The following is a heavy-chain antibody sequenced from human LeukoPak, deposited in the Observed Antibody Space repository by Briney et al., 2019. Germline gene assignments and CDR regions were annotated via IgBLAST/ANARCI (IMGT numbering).Heavy chain of an antibody. V-gene: IGHV3-21*01. Sequence: PGGSLRLSCAASGFTFSSYSMNWVRQAPGKGLEWVSSISSSSSYIYYADSVKGRFTISRDNAKNSLYLQMNSLRAEDTAVYYCARDLKGMDTAMVAWGQGTLVTVSS. D-gene: IGHD5-18*01. J-gene: IGHJ5*02. CDR1: GFTFSSYS. CDR2: ISSSSSYI. CDR3: ARDLKGMDTAMVA.